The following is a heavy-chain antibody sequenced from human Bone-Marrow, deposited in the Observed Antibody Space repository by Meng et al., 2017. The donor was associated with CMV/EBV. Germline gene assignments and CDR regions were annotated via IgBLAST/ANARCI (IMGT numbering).Heavy chain of an antibody. Sequence: SVKVSCKASGGTFSSYTISWVRQAPGQGLEWMGRIIPILGIANYAQKFQGRVTITTDESTSTAYMELSSLRSEDTAVYYCASGYYDSSGYYGSFDYWGQGTLVTVSS. J-gene: IGHJ4*02. V-gene: IGHV1-69*02. CDR2: IIPILGIA. CDR1: GGTFSSYT. D-gene: IGHD3-22*01. CDR3: ASGYYDSSGYYGSFDY.